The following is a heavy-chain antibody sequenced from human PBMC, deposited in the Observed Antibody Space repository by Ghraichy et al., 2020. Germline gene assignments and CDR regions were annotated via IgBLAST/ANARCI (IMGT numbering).Heavy chain of an antibody. D-gene: IGHD3-9*01. J-gene: IGHJ4*02. CDR1: GFTFSSYA. Sequence: LSLTCAASGFTFSSYAMSWVRQAPGKGLEWVSAISGSGGSTYYADSVKGRFTISRDNSKNTLYLQMNSLRAEDTAVYYCAKAGRYFDWLLYGYWGQGTLVTVSS. CDR2: ISGSGGST. CDR3: AKAGRYFDWLLYGY. V-gene: IGHV3-23*01.